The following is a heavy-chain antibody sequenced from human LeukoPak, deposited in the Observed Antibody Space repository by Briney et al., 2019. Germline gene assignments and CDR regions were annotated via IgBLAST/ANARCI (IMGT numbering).Heavy chain of an antibody. J-gene: IGHJ5*02. CDR1: GGSFSGYY. Sequence: SETLSLTCAVYGGSFSGYYWSWIRQPAGKGLEWIGRIYTSGSTNYNPSLKSRVTMSVDTSKNQFSLKLSSVTAADTAVYYCARVSSDSDFWSGYLTINWFDPWGQGTLVTVSS. CDR3: ARVSSDSDFWSGYLTINWFDP. D-gene: IGHD3-3*01. CDR2: IYTSGST. V-gene: IGHV4-59*10.